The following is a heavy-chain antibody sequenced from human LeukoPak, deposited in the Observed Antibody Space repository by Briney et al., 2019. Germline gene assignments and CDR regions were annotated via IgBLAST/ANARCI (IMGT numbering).Heavy chain of an antibody. J-gene: IGHJ5*02. Sequence: SVKVSCKASGGTFSSYAISCVRQAPGQGLEWMGGIIPMFNTTKYAQKFQDRVTITADKSTSTAYMELSSLRSEDTAVYYCVEGGIAPLNWFDPWGQGTLVTVSS. CDR3: VEGGIAPLNWFDP. D-gene: IGHD6-13*01. CDR1: GGTFSSYA. V-gene: IGHV1-69*06. CDR2: IIPMFNTT.